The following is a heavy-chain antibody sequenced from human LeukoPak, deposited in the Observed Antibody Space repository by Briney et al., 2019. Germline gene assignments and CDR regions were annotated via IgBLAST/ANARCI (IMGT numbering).Heavy chain of an antibody. CDR3: ARSYSSSSVEIDY. J-gene: IGHJ4*02. Sequence: SETLSLTCTVSGGSISSYYWIWIRQPPGKGLEWIGYIYYSGTTNYNPSLKSRVTTSVDTSKNQFSLKLSSVTAADTAVYYCARSYSSSSVEIDYWGQGTLVTVSS. CDR2: IYYSGTT. V-gene: IGHV4-59*08. CDR1: GGSISSYY. D-gene: IGHD6-6*01.